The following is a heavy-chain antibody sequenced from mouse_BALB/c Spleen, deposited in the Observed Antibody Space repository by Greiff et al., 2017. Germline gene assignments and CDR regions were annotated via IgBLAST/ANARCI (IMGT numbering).Heavy chain of an antibody. CDR1: GFTFTDYY. CDR3: ARDRDFLAY. J-gene: IGHJ3*01. V-gene: IGHV7-3*02. CDR2: IRNKANGYTT. Sequence: EVHLVESGGGLVQPGGSLRLSCATSGFTFTDYYMSWVRQPPGKALEWLGFIRNKANGYTTEYSASVKGRFTISRDNSQSILYLQMNTLRAEDSATYYCARDRDFLAYWGQGTLVTVSA.